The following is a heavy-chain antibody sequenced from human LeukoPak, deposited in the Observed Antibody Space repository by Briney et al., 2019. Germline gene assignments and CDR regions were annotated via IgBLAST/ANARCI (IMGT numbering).Heavy chain of an antibody. V-gene: IGHV4-61*02. CDR2: IYTSGST. D-gene: IGHD3-22*01. CDR1: GGSISSGSYY. Sequence: PSETLSLTCTVSGGSISSGSYYWSWIRQPAGKGLEWIGRIYTSGSTNYNPSLKSRVTISVDTSKNQFSLKLSSVTAADTAVYYCARDRNYHDSSGYYTDAFDIWGQGTMVTVSS. CDR3: ARDRNYHDSSGYYTDAFDI. J-gene: IGHJ3*02.